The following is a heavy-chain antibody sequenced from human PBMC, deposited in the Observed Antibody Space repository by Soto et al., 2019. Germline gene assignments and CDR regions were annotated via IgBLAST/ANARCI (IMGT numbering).Heavy chain of an antibody. CDR1: VYTFTKYA. Sequence: ASLKGSCKSVVYTFTKYAGHWVRQTPGQKVERMGWINARNSNTKYSQKFQGRVTITRDTSASTAYMELSSLSSEYTTMNYCAGVGPAADPCGQGTLVTVSS. CDR3: AGVGPAADP. V-gene: IGHV1-3*01. CDR2: INARNSNT. J-gene: IGHJ5*01. D-gene: IGHD2-2*01.